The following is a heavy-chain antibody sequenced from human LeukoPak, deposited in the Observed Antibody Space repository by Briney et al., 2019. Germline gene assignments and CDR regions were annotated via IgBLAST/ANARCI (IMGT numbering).Heavy chain of an antibody. CDR1: GGSISSSSYY. D-gene: IGHD3-22*01. Sequence: NPSETLSLTCTVSGGSISSSSYYWGWIRQPPGKGLEWIGSIHYSGSTYYNPSLKSRVTISVDTSKNQFSLKLSSVTAADTAVYYCARSEGTMIVVVGNAFDIWGQGTMVTVSS. V-gene: IGHV4-39*01. CDR3: ARSEGTMIVVVGNAFDI. J-gene: IGHJ3*02. CDR2: IHYSGST.